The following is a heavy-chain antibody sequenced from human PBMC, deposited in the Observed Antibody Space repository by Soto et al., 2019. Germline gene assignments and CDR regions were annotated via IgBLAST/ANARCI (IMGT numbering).Heavy chain of an antibody. CDR2: IFHTGNT. V-gene: IGHV4-59*01. Sequence: SETLSLTCTVSGDSCSSYYWTWIRQPPGKRLEWVAYIFHTGNTNYNPSLKSRVTISVDTSKNQFSLKLRSVTPADTAVYYCAALDGALDYWGPGTLVTVSS. D-gene: IGHD3-10*01. J-gene: IGHJ4*02. CDR1: GDSCSSYY. CDR3: AALDGALDY.